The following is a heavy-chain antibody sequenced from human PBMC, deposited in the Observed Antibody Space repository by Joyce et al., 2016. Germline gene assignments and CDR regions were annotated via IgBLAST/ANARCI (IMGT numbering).Heavy chain of an antibody. V-gene: IGHV3-53*01. CDR3: ARVDEIGGSFDP. Sequence: DVQLVESGGGLIQPGGSLRLACAASGFTVSSNHMPWVRQAPGRGLECVSVIYSDGNTYYADSVKGRFTMSRDNSKNTLYLQMNSLRVEDTAVYYCARVDEIGGSFDPWGQGTLVTVSS. J-gene: IGHJ5*02. CDR1: GFTVSSNH. CDR2: IYSDGNT. D-gene: IGHD3-16*01.